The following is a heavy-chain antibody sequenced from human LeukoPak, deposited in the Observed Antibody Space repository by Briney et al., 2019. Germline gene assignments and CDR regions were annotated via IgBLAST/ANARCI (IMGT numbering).Heavy chain of an antibody. V-gene: IGHV3-23*01. Sequence: LPGGSLRLSCAASGFTFSNYGMSWVRQAPGKGLEWVSAITGSGGTTYYADSMKGRFTISRDNSKNTLYLQMNSLRAEDTAVYYCAKDRVGAILYFDYWGQGTLVTVSS. CDR2: ITGSGGTT. CDR3: AKDRVGAILYFDY. J-gene: IGHJ4*02. CDR1: GFTFSNYG. D-gene: IGHD1-26*01.